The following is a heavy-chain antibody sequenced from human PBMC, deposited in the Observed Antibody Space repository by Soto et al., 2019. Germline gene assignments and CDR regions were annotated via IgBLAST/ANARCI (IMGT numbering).Heavy chain of an antibody. D-gene: IGHD3-10*01. CDR1: GGSISSYY. CDR2: IYYSGST. V-gene: IGHV4-59*01. Sequence: PSETLSLTCTVSGGSISSYYWSWIRQPPGMGLEWIGYIYYSGSTNYNPSLKSRVTISVDTSKNQFSLKLSSVTAADTAVYYCARASDYGSAQNYYYYYYMDVWGKGTTVTVSS. CDR3: ARASDYGSAQNYYYYYYMDV. J-gene: IGHJ6*03.